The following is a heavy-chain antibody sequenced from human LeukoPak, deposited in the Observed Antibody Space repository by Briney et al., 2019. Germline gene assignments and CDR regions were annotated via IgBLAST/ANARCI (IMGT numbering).Heavy chain of an antibody. Sequence: GGSLRLSCAASGFTFSSYWMSWVRQAPGKGPEWVANIKQDGGEKYYVDSVKGRFTISRDKAKNSLYLQMNSLRAEDTAVYYCARSSKAESTRYSSGWYSGHPYYYGMDVWGQGTTVTVSS. V-gene: IGHV3-7*05. D-gene: IGHD6-19*01. CDR1: GFTFSSYW. CDR2: IKQDGGEK. CDR3: ARSSKAESTRYSSGWYSGHPYYYGMDV. J-gene: IGHJ6*02.